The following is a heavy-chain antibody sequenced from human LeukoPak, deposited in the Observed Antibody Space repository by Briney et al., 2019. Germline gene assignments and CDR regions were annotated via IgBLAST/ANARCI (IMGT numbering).Heavy chain of an antibody. Sequence: TSETLSLTCTVSGGSISSYYWSWIRQPPGKGLEWIGYIYYSGSTNYNPSLKSRVTISVDTSKNQFSLKLSSVTAADTAVYYCARDLVVGAFDIWGQGTMVTVSS. J-gene: IGHJ3*02. D-gene: IGHD3-16*01. CDR2: IYYSGST. CDR1: GGSISSYY. CDR3: ARDLVVGAFDI. V-gene: IGHV4-59*01.